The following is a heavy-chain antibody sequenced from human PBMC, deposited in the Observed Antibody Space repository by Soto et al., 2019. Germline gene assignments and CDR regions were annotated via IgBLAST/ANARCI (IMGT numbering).Heavy chain of an antibody. CDR3: ARVGVGPLDY. V-gene: IGHV4-4*02. CDR2: VSHSGSP. D-gene: IGHD3-10*01. Sequence: SETLSLTCAVSGGSISSSNWWGWVRQPPGKGLEWIGEVSHSGSPNYNSSLRSRVTISVDKSKKQFSLKLSSVTAADTAVYYCARVGVGPLDYWGLGTLVTSPQ. J-gene: IGHJ4*02. CDR1: GGSISSSNW.